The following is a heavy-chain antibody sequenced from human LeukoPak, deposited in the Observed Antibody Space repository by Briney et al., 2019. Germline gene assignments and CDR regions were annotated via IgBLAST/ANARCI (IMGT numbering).Heavy chain of an antibody. CDR1: GGSFSGYY. J-gene: IGHJ6*02. CDR2: INHSGST. Sequence: PSETLSLTCAVYGGSFSGYYWSWIRQPPGKGLEWIGEINHSGSTNHNPSLKSRVTISVDTSKNQFSLKLSSVTAADTAVYYCARGRPRLGYYGMDVWGQGTTVTVSS. CDR3: ARGRPRLGYYGMDV. V-gene: IGHV4-34*01. D-gene: IGHD6-25*01.